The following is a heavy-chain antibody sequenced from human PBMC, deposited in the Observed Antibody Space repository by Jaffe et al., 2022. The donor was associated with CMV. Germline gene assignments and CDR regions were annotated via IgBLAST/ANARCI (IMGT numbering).Heavy chain of an antibody. J-gene: IGHJ3*02. CDR1: GYSFTTYF. CDR2: ITLNSGGT. V-gene: IGHV1-2*02. Sequence: QLVQSGAEVKEPGASVKVSCKASGYSFTTYFMHWVRQAPGQGLEWMGWITLNSGGTSYAQSFQGRVTLTRDTSISTAYMELNRLRSDDTAVYYCAREWFNRGYAAFDIWGQGTMVTVSS. D-gene: IGHD2-8*01. CDR3: AREWFNRGYAAFDI.